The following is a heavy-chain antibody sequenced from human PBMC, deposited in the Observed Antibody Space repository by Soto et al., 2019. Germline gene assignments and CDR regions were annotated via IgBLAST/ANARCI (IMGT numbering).Heavy chain of an antibody. J-gene: IGHJ4*02. Sequence: EVRLVESGGDLVQPGGSLRLSCAASGFPFSSYWMHWVRQAPGKGLVWVSRINGDGSSTSYADSVKGRFTISRDNAKNTLYLQRNSLRAEDAAVYYCTRRGCSTTGCYFNWGRGTLVTVSS. D-gene: IGHD2-2*01. CDR3: TRRGCSTTGCYFN. CDR1: GFPFSSYW. CDR2: INGDGSST. V-gene: IGHV3-74*01.